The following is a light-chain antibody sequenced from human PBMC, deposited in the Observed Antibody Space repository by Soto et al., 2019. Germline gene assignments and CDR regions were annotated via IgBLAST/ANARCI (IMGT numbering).Light chain of an antibody. CDR1: QTIRTY. CDR2: AAS. CDR3: QQSYNTPRT. V-gene: IGKV1-39*01. Sequence: DMQMTQSPSSLSASVGDRVTITCRASQTIRTYLNWYQQKPGKAPKLLIYAASNLQSGVPSRFRGSGSGTDFTLTISSLQPEDFATYYCQQSYNTPRTFGQGTKVDI. J-gene: IGKJ1*01.